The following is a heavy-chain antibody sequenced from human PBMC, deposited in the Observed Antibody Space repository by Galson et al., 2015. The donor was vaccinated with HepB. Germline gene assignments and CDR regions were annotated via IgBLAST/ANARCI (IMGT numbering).Heavy chain of an antibody. J-gene: IGHJ4*02. V-gene: IGHV3-30*04. CDR2: ISYDGSNT. CDR1: GFTFSSYA. D-gene: IGHD6-19*01. Sequence: SLRLSCAASGFTFSSYAMHWVRQAPGKGLEWVAVISYDGSNTYYADSVKGRFTISRDNSKNTLYLQMNSLRAEDTAVYYCARGRQYSSGWYTFDYWGQGTLVTVSS. CDR3: ARGRQYSSGWYTFDY.